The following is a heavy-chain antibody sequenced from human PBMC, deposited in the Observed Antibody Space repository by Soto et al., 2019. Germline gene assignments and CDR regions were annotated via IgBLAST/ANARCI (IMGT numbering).Heavy chain of an antibody. V-gene: IGHV4-59*01. CDR2: IYYSGST. CDR3: SRDVSVDSSGWYVPVYMYV. CDR1: GGSISSYY. Sequence: QVQLQESGPGLVKPSETLSLTCTVSGGSISSYYWSWIRQPPGKGLEWIGYIYYSGSTNYNPSLKSRVTISVDTSKNQFSLKLSSVTAADTAVYYCSRDVSVDSSGWYVPVYMYVCGKGTTVTVSS. D-gene: IGHD6-19*01. J-gene: IGHJ6*03.